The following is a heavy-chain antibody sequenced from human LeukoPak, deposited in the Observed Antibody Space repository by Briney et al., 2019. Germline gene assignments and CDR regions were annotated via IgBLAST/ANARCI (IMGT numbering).Heavy chain of an antibody. CDR3: AKGSYDSSGYWFDY. V-gene: IGHV3-23*01. Sequence: TGGSLRLSCSASGFTFSSYAMSWVRQAPGKGLEWVSAISGSGGSTYYADSVKGRFTISRDNSKNTLYLQMNSLRAEDTAVYYCAKGSYDSSGYWFDYWGQGTLVTVSS. J-gene: IGHJ4*02. D-gene: IGHD3-22*01. CDR2: ISGSGGST. CDR1: GFTFSSYA.